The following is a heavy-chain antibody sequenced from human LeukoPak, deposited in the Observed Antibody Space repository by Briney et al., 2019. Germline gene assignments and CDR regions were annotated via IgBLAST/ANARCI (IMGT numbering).Heavy chain of an antibody. Sequence: GESLKISCKGSGYSFTNYWIGWVRQMPEKGLEWMGIVYPGDSDTRYSPSFEGQVTISADKSIRAAYLQWSSLKASDTAMYYCAKSFSGSYEVFDYWGQGTLVTVSS. CDR1: GYSFTNYW. CDR2: VYPGDSDT. CDR3: AKSFSGSYEVFDY. J-gene: IGHJ4*02. V-gene: IGHV5-51*01. D-gene: IGHD1-26*01.